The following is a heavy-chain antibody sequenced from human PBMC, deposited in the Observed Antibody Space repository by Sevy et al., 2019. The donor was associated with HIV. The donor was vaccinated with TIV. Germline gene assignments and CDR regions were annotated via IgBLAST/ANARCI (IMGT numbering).Heavy chain of an antibody. CDR1: GFNFDDYG. CDR3: AKDVRVGAATGDAFDM. CDR2: LSWNSGSI. Sequence: GGSLRLSCGASGFNFDDYGMHWVRRAPGKGPEWVSGLSWNSGSIGYADSVKGRFTISRDNAKNSLSLQMNSLRAEDTALYYCAKDVRVGAATGDAFDMWGQGTMVTVSS. V-gene: IGHV3-9*01. D-gene: IGHD2-15*01. J-gene: IGHJ3*02.